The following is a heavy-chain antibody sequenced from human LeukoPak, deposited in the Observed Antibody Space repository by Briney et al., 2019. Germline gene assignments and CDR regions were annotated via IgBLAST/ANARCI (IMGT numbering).Heavy chain of an antibody. CDR2: MNPNSGNT. D-gene: IGHD6-19*01. CDR1: GYTFTSYD. CDR3: ARDRGSGWPDDY. J-gene: IGHJ4*02. V-gene: IGHV1-8*03. Sequence: GASVKVSCKASGYTFTSYDINWVRQATGQGLEWMGWMNPNSGNTGYAQKFQGRVTITRNTSISTAYMELSRLRSDDTAVYYCARDRGSGWPDDYWGQGTLVTVSS.